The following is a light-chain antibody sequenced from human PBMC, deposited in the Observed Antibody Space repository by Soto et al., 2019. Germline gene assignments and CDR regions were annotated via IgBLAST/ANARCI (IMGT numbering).Light chain of an antibody. CDR2: GAS. V-gene: IGKV3-15*01. J-gene: IGKJ1*01. CDR1: QTISSSY. Sequence: EIVLTQSPGTLSLSPGERVTLSCRPSQTISSSYLAWYQQKPGQAPRLLIHGASSRATGIPARFSGSGSGTQFTLTISSLQSEDFAVYYCQQYNNWPPAWTFGQGTKVDIK. CDR3: QQYNNWPPAWT.